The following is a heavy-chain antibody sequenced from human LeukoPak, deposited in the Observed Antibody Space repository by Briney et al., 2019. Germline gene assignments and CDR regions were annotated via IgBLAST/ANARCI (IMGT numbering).Heavy chain of an antibody. CDR3: ARDSGVGFDI. Sequence: ASETLSLTCTVSGGSISSYYWNWIRQPPGKGLEWIGYIYDSGSTNYNPSLKSRVTISVDTSKNQFSLKLSSVTAADTAVCYCARDSGVGFDIWGQGTMVTVSS. J-gene: IGHJ3*02. V-gene: IGHV4-59*01. CDR1: GGSISSYY. CDR2: IYDSGST. D-gene: IGHD3-10*01.